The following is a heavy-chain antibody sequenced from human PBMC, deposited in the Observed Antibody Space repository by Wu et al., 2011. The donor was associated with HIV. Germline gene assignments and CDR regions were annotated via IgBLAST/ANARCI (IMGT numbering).Heavy chain of an antibody. Sequence: QIQLVQSGPDVKRPGASVRISCETSGYIFANYDISWVRQAPGQGLEWVGWTSPQSGNTKYAQKFQGRVTLSTDKSSDRAFMEMKKLRLDDTAVYFCARDQHPGGYNLSPIEMVYYFYGMDVWGQGTTVTVSS. CDR2: TSPQSGNT. CDR3: ARDQHPGGYNLSPIEMVYYFYGMDV. V-gene: IGHV1-18*01. D-gene: IGHD5-24*01. CDR1: GYIFANYD. J-gene: IGHJ6*02.